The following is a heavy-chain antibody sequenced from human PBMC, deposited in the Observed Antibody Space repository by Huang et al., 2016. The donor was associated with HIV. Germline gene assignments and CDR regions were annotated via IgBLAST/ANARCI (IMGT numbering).Heavy chain of an antibody. D-gene: IGHD3-3*01. J-gene: IGHJ4*02. V-gene: IGHV4-59*11. CDR3: ARDHHDFWRGYRRMYFFDH. CDR1: GGSISTHY. CDR2: IDYSGRT. Sequence: QLQLQESGPGLVKPSETLSLTCTVSGGSISTHYWSWIRQPPGKGLEWIGRIDYSGRTNESPTLKSRVTILLDTSKNQFSLRVNSVTAADTAMYYCARDHHDFWRGYRRMYFFDHWGQGTLVTVSS.